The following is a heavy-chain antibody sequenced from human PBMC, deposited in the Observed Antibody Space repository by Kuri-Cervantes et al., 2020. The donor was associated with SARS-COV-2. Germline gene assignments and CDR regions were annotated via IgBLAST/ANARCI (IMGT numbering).Heavy chain of an antibody. Sequence: SVKVSCKASGGTFSSYAISWVRQAPGQGLEWMGWIIPIFGTANYAQKFQGRVTITTDESTSTAYMELSSLRSEDTAVYYCARGGVWSSSSAEYFQHWGQGTLVTVSS. CDR2: IIPIFGTA. CDR3: ARGGVWSSSSAEYFQH. J-gene: IGHJ1*01. V-gene: IGHV1-69*05. D-gene: IGHD6-6*01. CDR1: GGTFSSYA.